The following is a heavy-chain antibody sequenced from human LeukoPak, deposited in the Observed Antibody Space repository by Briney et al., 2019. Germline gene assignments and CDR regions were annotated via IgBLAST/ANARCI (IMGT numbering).Heavy chain of an antibody. CDR3: ARDRPGDGYFDY. Sequence: PGGSLRLSCAASGFTVSSNDVTWVRQTPGKGLEWVSIIYSGGNTYCTGSVKGRFTISRDHSKNTLYLQMNSLRAEDTAVFYCARDRPGDGYFDYWGQGTLVTVSS. CDR2: IYSGGNT. D-gene: IGHD3-10*01. CDR1: GFTVSSND. V-gene: IGHV3-66*01. J-gene: IGHJ4*02.